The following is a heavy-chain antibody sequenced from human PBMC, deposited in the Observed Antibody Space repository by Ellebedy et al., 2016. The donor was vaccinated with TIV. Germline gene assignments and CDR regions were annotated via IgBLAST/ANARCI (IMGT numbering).Heavy chain of an antibody. CDR1: GYTFTGYY. V-gene: IGHV1-2*02. D-gene: IGHD2-2*01. CDR3: ARMNCSSTSCYPRGFDY. Sequence: ASVKVSCXASGYTFTGYYMHWVRQAPGQGLEWMGWINPNSGGTNYAQKFQGRVTMTRDTSISTAYMELSRLRSDDTAVYYCARMNCSSTSCYPRGFDYWGQGTLVTVSS. CDR2: INPNSGGT. J-gene: IGHJ4*02.